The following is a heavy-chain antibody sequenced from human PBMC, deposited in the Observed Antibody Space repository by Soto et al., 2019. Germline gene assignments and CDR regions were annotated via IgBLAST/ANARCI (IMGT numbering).Heavy chain of an antibody. J-gene: IGHJ6*03. D-gene: IGHD6-19*01. CDR3: ARDRGVAPPVAGNTHYYYYMDV. CDR2: ISAYNGNT. V-gene: IGHV1-18*01. CDR1: GYSFTNYG. Sequence: QDQLVQSGVEVKKPGASVKVSCKASGYSFTNYGITWVRQAPGQGFEWMGWISAYNGNTNYAQKFQGRGTLTTDASTSTAYLEVRSLRSDDTAVYYCARDRGVAPPVAGNTHYYYYMDVWGKGTTVTVSS.